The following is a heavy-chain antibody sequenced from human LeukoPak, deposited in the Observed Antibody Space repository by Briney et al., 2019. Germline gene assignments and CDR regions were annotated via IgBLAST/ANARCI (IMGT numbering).Heavy chain of an antibody. CDR3: AGHHPRNTVDF. CDR2: MHPTGNS. CDR1: GGSISSYY. J-gene: IGHJ4*02. D-gene: IGHD2/OR15-2a*01. V-gene: IGHV4-4*07. Sequence: SETLSLTCSVSGGSISSYYWSWIRQPAGKGLEWIGRMHPTGNSNYNPSLKSRVTISLDTSKNQFSLKLSSVTAADAAVYYCAGHHPRNTVDFWGQGTLVTVSS.